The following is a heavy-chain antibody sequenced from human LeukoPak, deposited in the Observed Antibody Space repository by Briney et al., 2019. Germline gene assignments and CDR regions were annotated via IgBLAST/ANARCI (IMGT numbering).Heavy chain of an antibody. V-gene: IGHV3-7*01. CDR2: MKQDGSEK. J-gene: IGHJ3*02. CDR1: GFTFSSYW. D-gene: IGHD3-22*01. CDR3: ARDPYYYDSSGDSDI. Sequence: GESLRLSCVASGFTFSSYWMSWVRQAPGRGLEGVAYMKQDGSEKYYVDSVKGRFTIFRNNAKNSLYLQMNSLRAEDTAVYYCARDPYYYDSSGDSDIWGQGTMVTVSS.